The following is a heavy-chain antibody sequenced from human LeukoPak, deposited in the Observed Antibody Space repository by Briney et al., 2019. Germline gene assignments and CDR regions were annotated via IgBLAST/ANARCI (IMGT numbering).Heavy chain of an antibody. CDR2: INHSGST. D-gene: IGHD2-2*01. CDR1: GGSFSGYY. Sequence: SETLSLTSAVYGGSFSGYYWSWIRQPPGQGLEWIGEINHSGSTNYNPSLKSRVTISVDTSKNQFSLKLSSVTAADTAVYYCARAMPDCSSTSCYSVWGQGTLVTVSS. J-gene: IGHJ4*02. CDR3: ARAMPDCSSTSCYSV. V-gene: IGHV4-34*01.